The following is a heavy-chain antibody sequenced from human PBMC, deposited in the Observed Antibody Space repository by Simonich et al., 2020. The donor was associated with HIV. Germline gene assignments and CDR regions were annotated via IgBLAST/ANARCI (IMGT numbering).Heavy chain of an antibody. CDR3: ATLGYCSGGSCSSFDY. CDR1: GFTLSSYE. J-gene: IGHJ4*02. D-gene: IGHD2-15*01. V-gene: IGHV3-48*03. CDR2: ISSSGSPI. Sequence: CAAYGFTLSSYEMNLVRQAPGKGLEWVSYISSSGSPIYYADSVKGRFTLSRDNAKNSLYLQMNSLRAEDTAVYYCATLGYCSGGSCSSFDYWGQGTLVIVSS.